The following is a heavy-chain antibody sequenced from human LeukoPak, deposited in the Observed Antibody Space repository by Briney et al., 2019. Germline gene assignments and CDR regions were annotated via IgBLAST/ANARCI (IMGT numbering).Heavy chain of an antibody. Sequence: GGSPRLSCAVSGLTLSNVWMNWVRQSPGKGLEWVGLIKRISDGGTTDYAAPVKGRFIISRDDSKNTLYLQMNSLKTEDTAVYYCAQGSGYYYDYWGQGTLVTVSS. CDR2: IKRISDGGTT. D-gene: IGHD3-22*01. CDR1: GLTLSNVW. V-gene: IGHV3-15*07. CDR3: AQGSGYYYDY. J-gene: IGHJ4*02.